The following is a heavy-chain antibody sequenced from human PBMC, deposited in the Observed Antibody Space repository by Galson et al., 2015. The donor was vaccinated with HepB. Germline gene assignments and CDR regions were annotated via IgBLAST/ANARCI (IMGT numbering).Heavy chain of an antibody. D-gene: IGHD3-22*01. CDR2: ISAYNGNT. J-gene: IGHJ6*02. V-gene: IGHV1-18*01. CDR1: GYTFTSYG. CDR3: ARDYDSRGYYLYYYYGIDV. Sequence: SVKVSCKASGYTFTSYGISWVRQAPGQGLEWMGWISAYNGNTNYAQKLQGRVTMTTDTSTSTVYMELRSLRSDDTAVYYCARDYDSRGYYLYYYYGIDVWGQGTTVTVSS.